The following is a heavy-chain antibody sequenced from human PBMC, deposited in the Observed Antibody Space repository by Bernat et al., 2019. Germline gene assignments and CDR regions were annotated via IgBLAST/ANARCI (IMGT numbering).Heavy chain of an antibody. CDR1: GYTFTGYY. V-gene: IGHV1-2*02. J-gene: IGHJ3*02. CDR2: INPNSGGT. CDR3: ARVYYDFWSGYYIWDAFDI. D-gene: IGHD3-3*01. Sequence: QVQLAQSGAEVKKPGASVKVSCKASGYTFTGYYMHWVRQAPGQGLEWMGWINPNSGGTNYAQKFQGRVTMTRDTSISTAYMELSRLRSDDTAVYYCARVYYDFWSGYYIWDAFDIWGQGTMVTVSS.